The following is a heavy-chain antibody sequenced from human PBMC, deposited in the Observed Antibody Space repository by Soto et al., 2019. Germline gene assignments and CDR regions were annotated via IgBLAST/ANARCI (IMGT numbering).Heavy chain of an antibody. D-gene: IGHD7-27*01. J-gene: IGHJ3*02. CDR2: INPNSGGT. CDR3: ATFSITGDTIDAFDI. CDR1: GYTFTGCY. V-gene: IGHV1-2*04. Sequence: ASVKVSCKASGYTFTGCYMHWVRQAPGQGLEWMGWINPNSGGTNYAQKFQGWVTMTRDTSISTAYMELSRLRSDDTAVYYCATFSITGDTIDAFDIWGQGTMVTVSS.